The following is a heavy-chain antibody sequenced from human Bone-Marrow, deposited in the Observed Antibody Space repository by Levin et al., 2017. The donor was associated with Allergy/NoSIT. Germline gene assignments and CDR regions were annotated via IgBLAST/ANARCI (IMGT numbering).Heavy chain of an antibody. J-gene: IGHJ6*03. CDR3: ARGPLCSSTSCYARDYYHYYMDV. Sequence: ASVKVSCKISGGPFSTYPTNWVRQAPGQGLEWMGGIIPVFGPADYAQKFQGRLAITADESTTTAYMELSSLTSEDTAVYYCARGPLCSSTSCYARDYYHYYMDVWGKGTTVTVSS. D-gene: IGHD2-2*01. CDR1: GGPFSTYP. V-gene: IGHV1-69*13. CDR2: IIPVFGPA.